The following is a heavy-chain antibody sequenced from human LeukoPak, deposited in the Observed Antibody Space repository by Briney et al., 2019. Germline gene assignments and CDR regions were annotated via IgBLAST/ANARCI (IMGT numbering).Heavy chain of an antibody. Sequence: AGGSLRLSCAVSGFTFSMYWMSGVRQAPGKGLEWVASIKEDGSEKYYVDFVKGRFTISRDNTKNSLFLQMNSLRAEDTAVYFCARDYYDSSGYLLVANWGQGTLVTVSS. CDR3: ARDYYDSSGYLLVAN. CDR1: GFTFSMYW. V-gene: IGHV3-7*01. D-gene: IGHD3-22*01. CDR2: IKEDGSEK. J-gene: IGHJ4*02.